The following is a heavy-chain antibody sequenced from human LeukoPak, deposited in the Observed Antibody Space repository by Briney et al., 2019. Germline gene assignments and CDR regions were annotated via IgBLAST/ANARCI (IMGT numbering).Heavy chain of an antibody. J-gene: IGHJ4*02. D-gene: IGHD3-9*01. V-gene: IGHV3-74*01. CDR2: INGDGSGT. Sequence: GGSLRLSCAASGFTFSSYWMHWVRQAPGKGLVWVSRINGDGSGTNYADSVKGRFTSSRDNAKNTLYLQMNSLRAEDTAVYYCVRVLTGYYNFDYWGQGTLVTVSS. CDR3: VRVLTGYYNFDY. CDR1: GFTFSSYW.